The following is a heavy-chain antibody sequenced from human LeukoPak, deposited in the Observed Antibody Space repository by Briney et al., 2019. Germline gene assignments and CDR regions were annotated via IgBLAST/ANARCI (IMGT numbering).Heavy chain of an antibody. D-gene: IGHD2-21*02. CDR1: AYIFIDYY. CDR2: INPNSGDT. Sequence: ASVKVSCKASAYIFIDYYMHWVRQAPGQGLEWMGRINPNSGDTNYAQKYQGRVTMTRDMSISTAYMELSRLRSDDTAVYYCARNGVGTEYYYYMDVWGKGTTVTVSS. V-gene: IGHV1-2*06. CDR3: ARNGVGTEYYYYMDV. J-gene: IGHJ6*03.